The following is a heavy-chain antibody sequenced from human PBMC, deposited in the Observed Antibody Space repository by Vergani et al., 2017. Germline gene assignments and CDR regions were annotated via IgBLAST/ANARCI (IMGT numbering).Heavy chain of an antibody. CDR3: ARDPGLRFLGWFFDY. J-gene: IGHJ4*02. Sequence: EVQLVESGGGLVQTGGSLRLSCAASGFTFSSYWMSWVRPAPGKGREWVANIKQDGSEKDYVDSVKGRVTTSRDNAKNSLYLQMNSLRAEDTAVYYCARDPGLRFLGWFFDYWGEGTLVTVSS. CDR2: IKQDGSEK. D-gene: IGHD3-3*01. CDR1: GFTFSSYW. V-gene: IGHV3-7*03.